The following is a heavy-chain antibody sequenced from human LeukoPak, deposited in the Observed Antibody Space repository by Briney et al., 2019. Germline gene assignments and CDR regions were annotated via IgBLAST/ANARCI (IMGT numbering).Heavy chain of an antibody. CDR2: IYYSGST. V-gene: IGHV4-59*12. Sequence: PLETPSLTCTVSGGSISSYYWSWIRQPPGKGLEWIGYIYYSGSTNYNPSLKSRVTILVDTSKNQFSLKLSSVTAADTAVYYCARGHSPVTTKVSYFQHWGQGTLVTVSS. CDR1: GGSISSYY. J-gene: IGHJ1*01. D-gene: IGHD4-17*01. CDR3: ARGHSPVTTKVSYFQH.